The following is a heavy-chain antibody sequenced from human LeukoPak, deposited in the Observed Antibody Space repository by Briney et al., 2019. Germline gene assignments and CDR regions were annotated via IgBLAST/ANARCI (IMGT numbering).Heavy chain of an antibody. CDR1: GFSFSSHA. V-gene: IGHV3-23*01. CDR2: ISSGGGTT. Sequence: GGSLRLSCAASGFSFSSHAMSWVRQAPGKGLQWVSTISSGGGTTYYGDSVQGRFTISRDNSKNTLYLQMNSLRVDDTAIYYCANRGTKWLPPPTDAFDVWGQGTMVTVSS. D-gene: IGHD2-8*01. CDR3: ANRGTKWLPPPTDAFDV. J-gene: IGHJ3*01.